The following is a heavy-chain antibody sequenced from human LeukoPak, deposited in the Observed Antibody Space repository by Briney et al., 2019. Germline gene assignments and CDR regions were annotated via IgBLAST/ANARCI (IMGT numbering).Heavy chain of an antibody. CDR1: GFTFSDSA. D-gene: IGHD1-26*01. V-gene: IGHV3-74*01. Sequence: PGGSLRLSCAASGFTFSDSAIHWVRQVPGKGLVWVSRINPDGSSTNYADSVKGRLTISRDNAKNTLYLQMNSLRAEDTSLYYCARDRPGGSAGYWGQGTLVTVSS. CDR2: INPDGSST. J-gene: IGHJ4*02. CDR3: ARDRPGGSAGY.